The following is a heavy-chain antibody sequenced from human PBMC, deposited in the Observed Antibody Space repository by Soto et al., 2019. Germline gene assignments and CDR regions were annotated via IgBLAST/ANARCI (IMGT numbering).Heavy chain of an antibody. V-gene: IGHV4-39*01. CDR3: GRLEGLATISYYFDY. D-gene: IGHD3-9*01. CDR1: GGSVSSSSYY. J-gene: IGHJ4*02. CDR2: VYYSGST. Sequence: PSETLSLTCTVSGGSVSSSSYYWGWARQPPGKGLEWIGSVYYSGSTYYNPSLESQVTISVDKSKNQFSLKLMSLSAADTAVYYCGRLEGLATISYYFDYWGQGALVTVSS.